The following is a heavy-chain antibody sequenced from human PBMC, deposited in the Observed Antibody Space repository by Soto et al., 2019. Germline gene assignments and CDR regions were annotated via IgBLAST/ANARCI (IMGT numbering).Heavy chain of an antibody. CDR3: AKDPNGDYLGAFDC. Sequence: QMLESGGGLVQPEGSLRLSCAASGFTFGNYVVTWVRQAPGRGLEWVSAISASGGGTFYADSVRGRFTISRDNYKNTLYLEMNSLRAEDTALYFCAKDPNGDYLGAFDCWGRGTMVIVSS. CDR2: ISASGGGT. J-gene: IGHJ3*01. V-gene: IGHV3-23*01. CDR1: GFTFGNYV. D-gene: IGHD4-17*01.